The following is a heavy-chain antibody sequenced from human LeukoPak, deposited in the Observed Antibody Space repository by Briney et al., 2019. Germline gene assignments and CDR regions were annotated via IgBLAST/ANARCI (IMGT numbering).Heavy chain of an antibody. CDR1: GFTFSRYS. D-gene: IGHD1-26*01. CDR3: TREARLLGIDYYYYYMDV. J-gene: IGHJ6*03. V-gene: IGHV3-21*01. Sequence: GGSLRLSCAASGFTFSRYSMNWVRQAPGKGLEWVSSISSTSIYIYYADSVKGRLTISRDNAKNSLYLQMNSLRAEDTAVYYCTREARLLGIDYYYYYMDVWGKGTTVTVS. CDR2: ISSTSIYI.